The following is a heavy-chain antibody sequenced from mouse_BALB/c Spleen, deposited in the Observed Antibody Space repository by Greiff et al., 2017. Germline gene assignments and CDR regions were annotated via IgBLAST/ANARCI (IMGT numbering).Heavy chain of an antibody. J-gene: IGHJ4*01. CDR2: ISDGGSYT. D-gene: IGHD2-1*01. CDR3: ARDYGNYVGYYAMDY. Sequence: DVMLVESGGGLVKPGGSLKLSCAASGFTFSDYYMYWVRQTPEKRLEWVATISDGGSYTYYPDSVKGRFTISRDNAKNNLYLQMSSLKSEDTAMYYCARDYGNYVGYYAMDYWGQGTSVTVSS. CDR1: GFTFSDYY. V-gene: IGHV5-4*02.